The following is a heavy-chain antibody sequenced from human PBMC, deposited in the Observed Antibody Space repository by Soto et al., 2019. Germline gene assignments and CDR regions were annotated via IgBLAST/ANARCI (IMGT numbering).Heavy chain of an antibody. Sequence: QVQLMQSGAEVKKPGASVKVSCKASGDTFTDYYIHWVRQAPGQGLEWMGTVNPSGGHTTYAQHFLGRVTTTRDTSTSTLYMELTSLTSDDTAIYYCARGGHVVVVPAALDYWGQGTLVTVSS. V-gene: IGHV1-46*01. J-gene: IGHJ4*02. CDR1: GDTFTDYY. CDR2: VNPSGGHT. D-gene: IGHD2-21*02. CDR3: ARGGHVVVVPAALDY.